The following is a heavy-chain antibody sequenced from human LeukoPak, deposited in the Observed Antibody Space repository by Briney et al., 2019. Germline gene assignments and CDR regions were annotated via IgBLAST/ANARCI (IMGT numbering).Heavy chain of an antibody. CDR3: ARDNPKSSGYYI. V-gene: IGHV1-18*01. D-gene: IGHD6-19*01. CDR1: GFTFSTYG. Sequence: DSVKVSCKASGFTFSTYGITWVRQAPGQGLEWLGYISAYSADTNYAQKLQGRVTMTTDTSTTTAYLEMRSLRSDDTAVYYCARDNPKSSGYYIWGQGTQVTVSS. CDR2: ISAYSADT. J-gene: IGHJ4*02.